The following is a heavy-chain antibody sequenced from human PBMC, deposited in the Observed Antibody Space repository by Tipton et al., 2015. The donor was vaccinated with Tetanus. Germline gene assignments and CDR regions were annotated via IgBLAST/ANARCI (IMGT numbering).Heavy chain of an antibody. CDR2: VFHSGTT. J-gene: IGHJ4*02. Sequence: TLSLTCTVSGVSISSNSYYWGWIRQPPGKGLEWIGTVFHSGTTYYNPSLKSRFTISVDTSKNQFSLKLTSVTAADTAVYYCARWIAVTGTDFDFWGQGTLVPVSS. CDR3: ARWIAVTGTDFDF. CDR1: GVSISSNSYY. D-gene: IGHD6-19*01. V-gene: IGHV4-39*01.